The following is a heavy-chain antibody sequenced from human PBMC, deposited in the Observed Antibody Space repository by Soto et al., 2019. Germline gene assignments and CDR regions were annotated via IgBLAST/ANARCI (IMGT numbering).Heavy chain of an antibody. J-gene: IGHJ6*02. CDR3: ARPEYSSSSYGMDV. CDR2: SYSGGSI. D-gene: IGHD6-6*01. Sequence: PGGSLRLSCAASGFTVSTKYMSWVRQAPGKGLEWVSVSYSGGSIYYADSVKGRFTISRDNAKNTLYLQMNSLRDEDTAVYYCARPEYSSSSYGMDVWGQGTTVTVSS. V-gene: IGHV3-66*01. CDR1: GFTVSTKY.